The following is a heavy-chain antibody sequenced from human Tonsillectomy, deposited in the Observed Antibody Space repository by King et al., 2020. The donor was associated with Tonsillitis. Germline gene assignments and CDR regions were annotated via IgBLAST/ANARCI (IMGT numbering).Heavy chain of an antibody. D-gene: IGHD4-17*01. V-gene: IGHV4-31*03. CDR3: ASVSRGDYPVSYYYYGMDV. CDR2: IYYSGST. J-gene: IGHJ6*02. Sequence: VQLQESGPGLVKPSQTLSLTCTVSGGSISSGGYYWSWIRQHPGKGLEWIGYIYYSGSTYYNPSLKSRVTISVDTSKNQFSLRLSSVTAADTAVYYCASVSRGDYPVSYYYYGMDVWGQGTTVTVSS. CDR1: GGSISSGGYY.